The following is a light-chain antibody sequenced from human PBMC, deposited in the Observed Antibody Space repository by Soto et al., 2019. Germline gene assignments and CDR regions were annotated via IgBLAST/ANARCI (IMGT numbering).Light chain of an antibody. J-gene: IGLJ1*01. Sequence: QSVLTQSPSASGTAVHRVTISRSGSASTIGRNYVYWYQQLPGTAPKLLIYRNSQRPSGVPDRFSGSKSGTSAPLAISGLRSEDEADYYCAAWDDNLSGLYVFGAGTKV. CDR3: AAWDDNLSGLYV. CDR2: RNS. V-gene: IGLV1-47*01. CDR1: ASTIGRNY.